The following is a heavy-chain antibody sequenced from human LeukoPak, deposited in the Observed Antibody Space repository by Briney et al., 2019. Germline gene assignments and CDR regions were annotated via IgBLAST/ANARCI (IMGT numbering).Heavy chain of an antibody. CDR1: GFTFSSYA. D-gene: IGHD6-13*01. Sequence: GGSLRLSCAASGFTFSSYAMSWVRQAPGRGLEWVSAISGSGGSTYYADSVKGRFTISRDNSKNTLYLQMNSLRAEDTAVYYCAKDGEQQLVLDYWGQGTLVTVSS. CDR3: AKDGEQQLVLDY. V-gene: IGHV3-23*01. CDR2: ISGSGGST. J-gene: IGHJ4*02.